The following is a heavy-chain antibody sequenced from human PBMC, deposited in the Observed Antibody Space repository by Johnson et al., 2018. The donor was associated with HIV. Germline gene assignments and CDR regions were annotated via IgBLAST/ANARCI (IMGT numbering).Heavy chain of an antibody. CDR1: GFTLSDYY. V-gene: IGHV3-11*01. Sequence: QVQLVESGGGLVKPGGSLRLSCAASGFTLSDYYMSWIRQAPGKGLEWVSYISSSGSTIYYADSVKGRFTISRDNAENALYLQMNGLKTADTAVYYCTLEPPYYDRSGYPINAFEIWGQGTMVTVSS. CDR3: TLEPPYYDRSGYPINAFEI. D-gene: IGHD3-22*01. CDR2: ISSSGSTI. J-gene: IGHJ3*02.